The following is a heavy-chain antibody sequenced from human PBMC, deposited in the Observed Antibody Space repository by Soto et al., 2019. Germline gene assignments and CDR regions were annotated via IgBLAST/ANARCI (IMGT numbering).Heavy chain of an antibody. Sequence: GASVKVSCKASGYTFTSYGISWVRQAPGQGLEWMGWISAYNGNTNYAQKFQGWVTMTRDKSISTAYMELSRLRYDDTAVYYCARAYYGSGLNWFDPWGQGTMVT. CDR3: ARAYYGSGLNWFDP. CDR1: GYTFTSYG. CDR2: ISAYNGNT. J-gene: IGHJ5*02. V-gene: IGHV1-18*01. D-gene: IGHD3-10*01.